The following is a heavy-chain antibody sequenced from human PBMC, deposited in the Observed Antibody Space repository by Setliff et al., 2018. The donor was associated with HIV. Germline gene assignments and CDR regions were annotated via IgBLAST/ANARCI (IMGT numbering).Heavy chain of an antibody. CDR1: GASISTYH. J-gene: IGHJ5*02. CDR2: IFYSGSS. D-gene: IGHD3-3*01. Sequence: PSETLCLTCTVSGASISTYHWSWIRQPPGKGLEWIGYIFYSGSSNYNPSLKSRVTMSVDTSKNQFSLNLTSVTAADTAVYYCARDRGSYNFWSGLARGDNWFDPWGQGTLVTVSS. V-gene: IGHV4-59*01. CDR3: ARDRGSYNFWSGLARGDNWFDP.